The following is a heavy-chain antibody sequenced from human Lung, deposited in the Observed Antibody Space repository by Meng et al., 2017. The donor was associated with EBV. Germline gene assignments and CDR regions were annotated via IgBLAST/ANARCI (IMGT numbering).Heavy chain of an antibody. CDR3: ARGGYYSFDY. V-gene: IGHV4-4*02. D-gene: IGHD5-18*01. J-gene: IGHJ4*02. CDR2: IYHSGST. CDR1: GGSISSVYW. Sequence: GQGQEACPGLVKPSETLSLPCAVFGGSISSVYWWTWVRQSPGKGLEWIGEIYHSGSTNYNPFLKSRVTISVDKSKNQFSLKLTSVTAADTAVYYCARGGYYSFDYWGQGTLVTVSS.